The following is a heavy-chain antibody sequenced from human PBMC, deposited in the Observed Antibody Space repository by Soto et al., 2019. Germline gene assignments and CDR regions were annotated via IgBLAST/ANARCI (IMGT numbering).Heavy chain of an antibody. Sequence: GGSLRLSCAASGFTFSSYAMSWVRQAPGKGLEWVSAISGSGGSTYYADSVKGRFTISRDNSKNTLYLQMNSLRAEDTAVYYCPKAPYDDIWGSYRNDAFDIWGQGTMVTVSS. CDR1: GFTFSSYA. J-gene: IGHJ3*02. CDR3: PKAPYDDIWGSYRNDAFDI. V-gene: IGHV3-23*01. D-gene: IGHD3-16*02. CDR2: ISGSGGST.